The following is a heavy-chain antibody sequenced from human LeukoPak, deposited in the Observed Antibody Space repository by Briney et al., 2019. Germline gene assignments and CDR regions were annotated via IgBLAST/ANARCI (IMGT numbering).Heavy chain of an antibody. CDR3: ARVPLIVGAPQSEYYYYMDV. V-gene: IGHV3-48*01. CDR2: ISSSSTI. D-gene: IGHD1-26*01. Sequence: GGSLRLSCAASGFTFSSYRMNWVRQAPGKGLEWVSYISSSSTIYYADSVKGRLTISRDNAKNSLYLQMNSLRAEDTAVYYCARVPLIVGAPQSEYYYYMDVWGKGTTVTVSS. J-gene: IGHJ6*03. CDR1: GFTFSSYR.